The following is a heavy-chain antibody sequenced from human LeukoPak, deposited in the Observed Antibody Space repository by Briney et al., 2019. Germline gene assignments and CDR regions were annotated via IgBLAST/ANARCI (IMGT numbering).Heavy chain of an antibody. CDR1: GYSFTSYW. V-gene: IGHV5-51*01. J-gene: IGHJ5*02. D-gene: IGHD6-6*01. Sequence: GESLKISFKGSGYSFTSYWIGWVRPMPGKGVEGMGIIYPGDSDTRYSPSFQGQVTISAAKSTSTAYLQWSSLKASDTAMYYCARTSIAARLLYNWFDPWGQGTLVTVSS. CDR2: IYPGDSDT. CDR3: ARTSIAARLLYNWFDP.